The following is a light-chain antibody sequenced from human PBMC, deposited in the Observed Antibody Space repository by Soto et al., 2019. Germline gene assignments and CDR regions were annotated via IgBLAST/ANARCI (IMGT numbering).Light chain of an antibody. V-gene: IGKV1-6*01. CDR3: LLDHDYSWT. CDR2: DAS. CDR1: QAIRSA. Sequence: AIQLTQSPSSLSASVGDRVTITCRASQAIRSALGWYQQKPGKVPKLLIYDASTLQSGVPSRFSGSGFGTDFTLSISRLQPEDFATYYCLLDHDYSWTVGQGTKVDIK. J-gene: IGKJ1*01.